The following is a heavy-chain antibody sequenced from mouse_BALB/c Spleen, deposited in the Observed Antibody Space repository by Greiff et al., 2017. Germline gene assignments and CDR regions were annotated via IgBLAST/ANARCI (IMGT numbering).Heavy chain of an antibody. D-gene: IGHD1-1*01. J-gene: IGHJ2*01. CDR1: GFTFSSYA. V-gene: IGHV5-6-5*01. Sequence: EVKLMESGGGLVKPGGSLKLSCAASGFTFSSYAMSWVRQTPEKRLEWVASISSGGSTYYPDSVKGRFTISRDNARNILYLQMSSLRSEDTAMYYCARVTVVATDYWGQGTTLTVSS. CDR3: ARVTVVATDY. CDR2: ISSGGST.